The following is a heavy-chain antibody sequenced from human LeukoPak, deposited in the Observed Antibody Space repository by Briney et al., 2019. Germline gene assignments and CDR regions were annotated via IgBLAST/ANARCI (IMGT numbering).Heavy chain of an antibody. CDR1: GDFTTSYY. J-gene: IGHJ4*02. D-gene: IGHD2-2*01. Sequence: SETLSLTCTVSGDFTTSYYWSWIRQPPGKGLEWIGYIYHSGSTYYNPSLKSRVTISVDRSKNQFSLKLSSVTAADTAVYYCARDLLGYCSSTSCRYFDYWGQGTLVTVSS. V-gene: IGHV4-59*12. CDR3: ARDLLGYCSSTSCRYFDY. CDR2: IYHSGST.